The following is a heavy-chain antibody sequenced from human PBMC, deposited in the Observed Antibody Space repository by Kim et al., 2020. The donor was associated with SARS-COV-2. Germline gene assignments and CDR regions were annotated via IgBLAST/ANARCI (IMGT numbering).Heavy chain of an antibody. CDR3: TRGLGHYYYYGMDV. J-gene: IGHJ6*02. CDR1: GFPFVDYA. CDR2: IRGKAYGGTT. Sequence: GGSLRLSCTASGFPFVDYAMSWFRQAPGKGLEWVSSIRGKAYGGTTEYAASVKGRFAISRDDSKSIAYLQMNSLRTEDTAVYYCTRGLGHYYYYGMDVWGQGTTVTVSS. V-gene: IGHV3-49*03.